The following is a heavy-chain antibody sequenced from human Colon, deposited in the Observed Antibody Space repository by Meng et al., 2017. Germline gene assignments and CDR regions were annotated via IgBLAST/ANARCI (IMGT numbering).Heavy chain of an antibody. J-gene: IGHJ5*02. CDR3: AKPWMQLWLPDR. V-gene: IGHV3-23*04. Sequence: EVQVVGSGGGSVQPGGSLRLACEASGFAFTSYPMTWVRQTPGQGLDWVSGISSSGDRTYYADSVKGRFTISRDNSKNTLYLQLNSLRAEDTAIYYCAKPWMQLWLPDRWGQGTLVTVSS. CDR2: ISSSGDRT. D-gene: IGHD5-18*01. CDR1: GFAFTSYP.